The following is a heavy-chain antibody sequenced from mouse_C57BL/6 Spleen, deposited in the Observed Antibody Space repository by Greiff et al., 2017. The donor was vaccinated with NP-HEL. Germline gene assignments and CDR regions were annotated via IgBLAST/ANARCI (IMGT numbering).Heavy chain of an antibody. J-gene: IGHJ1*03. CDR2: ISYDGSN. V-gene: IGHV3-6*01. CDR3: ASPYDYDSHWYFDV. D-gene: IGHD2-4*01. Sequence: VQLQQSGPGLVKPSQSLSLTCSVTGYSITSGYYWNWIRQFPGNKLEWMGYISYDGSNNYNPSLENRIPITRDTSKNQFFLKLNSVTTEDTATYYCASPYDYDSHWYFDVWGTGTTVTVSS. CDR1: GYSITSGYY.